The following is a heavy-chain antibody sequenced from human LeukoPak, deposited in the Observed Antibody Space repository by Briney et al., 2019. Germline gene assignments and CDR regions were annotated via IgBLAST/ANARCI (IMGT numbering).Heavy chain of an antibody. CDR3: ATTPHYGDKRQLYYYYYYMDV. D-gene: IGHD4-17*01. V-gene: IGHV4-34*01. CDR1: GGSFSGYY. Sequence: PSETLSLTCAVYGGSFSGYYWSWIRQPPGKGLEWIGEINHSGSTNYNPSLKSRVTISVDTSKNQFSLELSSVTAADTAVYYCATTPHYGDKRQLYYYYYYMDVWGKGTTVTISS. CDR2: INHSGST. J-gene: IGHJ6*03.